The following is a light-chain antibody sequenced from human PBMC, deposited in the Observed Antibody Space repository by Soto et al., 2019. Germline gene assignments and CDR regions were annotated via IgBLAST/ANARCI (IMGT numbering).Light chain of an antibody. CDR3: TSYAGSNIWV. CDR1: SSDVGAYNY. J-gene: IGLJ3*02. CDR2: EVN. V-gene: IGLV2-8*01. Sequence: QSALTQPPSASGSPGQSVTISCTGTSSDVGAYNYVSWYQQYPGKAPKLMIYEVNKRPSGVPDRFSGSKSGKTASLTVSGLQPEDEADYPCTSYAGSNIWVFGGGTKLTV.